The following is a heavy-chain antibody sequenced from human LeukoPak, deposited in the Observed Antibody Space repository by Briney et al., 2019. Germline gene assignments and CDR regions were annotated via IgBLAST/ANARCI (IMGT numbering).Heavy chain of an antibody. CDR1: GYIFTSYW. Sequence: AGESLKISCQGSGYIFTSYWIGWVRQMPGKGLEWMGIIYPGDSDTRYSPSFQGQVTISADKSISTAYLQWSSLKASDTAIYYCALPWGSHTGYRAGDAFDIWGQGTMVTVSS. CDR3: ALPWGSHTGYRAGDAFDI. D-gene: IGHD5-18*01. J-gene: IGHJ3*02. V-gene: IGHV5-51*01. CDR2: IYPGDSDT.